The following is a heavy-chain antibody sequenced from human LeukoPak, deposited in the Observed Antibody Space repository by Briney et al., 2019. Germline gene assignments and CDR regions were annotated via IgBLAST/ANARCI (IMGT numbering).Heavy chain of an antibody. CDR2: SYTHGST. V-gene: IGHV4-4*07. Sequence: SETLSLTFTVSGGSINNYYWSWIRQPAGKGLEWIGRSYTHGSTNYNPSLKSRVTMSVDTSKNQFSLKLSSVTAADTAVYYCARGRHCSADICSGGDAFDIWGQGTMVSVSS. D-gene: IGHD2-15*01. J-gene: IGHJ3*02. CDR3: ARGRHCSADICSGGDAFDI. CDR1: GGSINNYY.